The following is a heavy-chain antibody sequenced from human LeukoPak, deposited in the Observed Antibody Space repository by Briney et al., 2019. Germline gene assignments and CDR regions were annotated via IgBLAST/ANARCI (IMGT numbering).Heavy chain of an antibody. Sequence: QSGGSLRLSCAASGFTFSSYEMNWVRQAPGKGLEWVSYISSSGSTIYYADSVKGRFTISRDNAKNSLYLQMNSLRAEDTAVYYCAREKLGYCSGGSCYSSPAGFDYWGQGTLVTVSS. CDR2: ISSSGSTI. CDR1: GFTFSSYE. V-gene: IGHV3-48*03. J-gene: IGHJ4*02. D-gene: IGHD2-15*01. CDR3: AREKLGYCSGGSCYSSPAGFDY.